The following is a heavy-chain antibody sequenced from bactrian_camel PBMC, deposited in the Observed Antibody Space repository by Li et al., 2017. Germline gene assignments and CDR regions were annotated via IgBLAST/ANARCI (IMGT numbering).Heavy chain of an antibody. J-gene: IGHJ4*01. D-gene: IGHD3*01. CDR2: VTWNGVIE. Sequence: QVQLVESGGGSVQTGGSPTLSCEASGTINNNLCMGWFREAPGKEREGVSCVTWNGVIEYYADSVKGRFTISRDNAKNTLYLQMNSLQPEDTAMYYCAAAPGDFGVKALAVMRPGEIWDENTKWGQGTQVTVS. CDR3: AAAPGDFGVKALAVMRPGEIWDENTK. CDR1: GTINNNLC. V-gene: IGHV3S60*01.